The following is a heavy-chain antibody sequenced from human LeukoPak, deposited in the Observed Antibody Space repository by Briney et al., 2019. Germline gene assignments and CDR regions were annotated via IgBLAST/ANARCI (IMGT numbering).Heavy chain of an antibody. Sequence: GASVTVSCKASGGTFSSYSISWVRQAPGQGLGWMGGIITISGTANYAQKYPGRVTITADESPSTAYMELSSLSSEDTAVYYCASPSYCGGDCYSVRAYYYYGMDVWGQGTTVTVSS. V-gene: IGHV1-69*13. CDR2: IITISGTA. J-gene: IGHJ6*02. CDR3: ASPSYCGGDCYSVRAYYYYGMDV. CDR1: GGTFSSYS. D-gene: IGHD2-21*02.